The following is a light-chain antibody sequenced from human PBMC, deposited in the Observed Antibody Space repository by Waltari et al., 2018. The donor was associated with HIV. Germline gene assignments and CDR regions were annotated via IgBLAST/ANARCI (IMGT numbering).Light chain of an antibody. J-gene: IGLJ2*01. Sequence: QSALTQPASVSGSPGQSITISCIGTTSDVGGYNYVSWYQQHPGEAPKLIIYEVSNRPSGVSNRFSGSKSGNTASLNINGLQAEDEGDYYCSSYTSTSTLGVLFGGGTKLTVL. CDR3: SSYTSTSTLGVL. CDR2: EVS. CDR1: TSDVGGYNY. V-gene: IGLV2-14*01.